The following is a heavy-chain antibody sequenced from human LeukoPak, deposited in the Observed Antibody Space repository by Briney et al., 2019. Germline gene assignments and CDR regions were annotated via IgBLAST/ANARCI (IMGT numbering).Heavy chain of an antibody. V-gene: IGHV4-30-2*01. CDR1: GGSISSGGYS. Sequence: PSQTLSLTCAVSGGSISSGGYSWSWIRQPPGRDLEWIGYIYHSGSTYYNPSLKSRVTISVDRSKNQLSLKLRSVTAADTAVYYCARDPGSPRGYFDLWGRGTLVTVSS. CDR3: ARDPGSPRGYFDL. J-gene: IGHJ2*01. D-gene: IGHD2-15*01. CDR2: IYHSGST.